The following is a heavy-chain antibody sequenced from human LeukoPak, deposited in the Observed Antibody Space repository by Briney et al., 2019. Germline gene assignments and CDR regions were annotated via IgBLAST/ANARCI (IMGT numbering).Heavy chain of an antibody. Sequence: PGGSLRLSCAASGFTFSSYWMHWVRQAPEKGLVWVSRINSDGSSTSYADSVKGRFTISRDNAKNTLYLQMNSLRAEDTAVYYCARGGLYDFWSGYYTRPDYYYGMDVWGQGTTVTVSS. CDR2: INSDGSST. V-gene: IGHV3-74*01. CDR1: GFTFSSYW. CDR3: ARGGLYDFWSGYYTRPDYYYGMDV. J-gene: IGHJ6*02. D-gene: IGHD3-3*01.